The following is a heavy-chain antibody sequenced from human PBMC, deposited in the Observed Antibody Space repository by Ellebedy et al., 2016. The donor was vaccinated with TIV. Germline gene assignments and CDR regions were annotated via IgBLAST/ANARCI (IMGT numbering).Heavy chain of an antibody. CDR1: GGSFSGYY. Sequence: GSLRLSCAVYGGSFSGYYWSWIRQPPGKGLEWIGEINHSGSTNYNPSLKSRVTISVDTSKNQFSLKLSSVTAADTAVYYCASGGGCSGGSCPVIHWGQGTLVTVSS. V-gene: IGHV4-34*01. CDR2: INHSGST. CDR3: ASGGGCSGGSCPVIH. J-gene: IGHJ4*02. D-gene: IGHD2-15*01.